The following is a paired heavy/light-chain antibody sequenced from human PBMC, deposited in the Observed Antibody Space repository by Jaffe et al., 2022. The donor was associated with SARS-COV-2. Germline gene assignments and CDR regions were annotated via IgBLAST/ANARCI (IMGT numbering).Heavy chain of an antibody. V-gene: IGHV1-69*01. J-gene: IGHJ6*03. Sequence: QVQLVQSGAEVKKPGSSVKVSCKASGGTFSSYAISWVRQAPGQGLEWMGGIIPIFGTANYAQKFQGRVTITADESTSTAYMELSSLRSEDTAVYYCATLRGGLRLGEAPYYYYMDVWGKGTTVTVSS. CDR3: ATLRGGLRLGEAPYYYYMDV. CDR2: IIPIFGTA. CDR1: GGTFSSYA. D-gene: IGHD3-16*01.
Light chain of an antibody. CDR3: QQYYSTPQT. Sequence: DIVMTQSPDSLAVSLGERATINCKSSQSVLYSSNNKNYLAWYQQKPGQPPKLLIYWASTRESGVPDRFSGSGSGTDFTLTISSLQAEDVAVYYCQQYYSTPQTFGPGTKVDIK. J-gene: IGKJ3*01. CDR2: WAS. CDR1: QSVLYSSNNKNY. V-gene: IGKV4-1*01.